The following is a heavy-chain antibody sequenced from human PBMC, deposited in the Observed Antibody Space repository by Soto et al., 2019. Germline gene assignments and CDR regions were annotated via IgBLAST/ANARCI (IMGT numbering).Heavy chain of an antibody. J-gene: IGHJ4*02. CDR2: IYYSGST. CDR3: ARHEAGWYFDC. D-gene: IGHD6-25*01. CDR1: RGSISSGTNY. V-gene: IGHV4-39*01. Sequence: TVSRGSISSGTNYWAWIRQPPGKGLEWIANIYYSGSTFYNPSLKSRVTISLDTSKNQFSLKLRSVTAADTAVYYCARHEAGWYFDCWGKGPLVKVYS.